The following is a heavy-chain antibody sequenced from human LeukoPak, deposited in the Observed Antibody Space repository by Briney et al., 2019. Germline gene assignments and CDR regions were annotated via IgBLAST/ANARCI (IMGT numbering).Heavy chain of an antibody. CDR2: IKQDGSEK. Sequence: PGRSLRLSCAASGFTFSSYAMSWVRQAPGKGLEWVANIKQDGSEKYYVDSVKGRFTISRDNSKNSLYLQINTLRPVDTAVYYCAKGEWLADSWGQGTLVTVSS. V-gene: IGHV3-7*01. CDR1: GFTFSSYA. CDR3: AKGEWLADS. J-gene: IGHJ4*02. D-gene: IGHD3-3*01.